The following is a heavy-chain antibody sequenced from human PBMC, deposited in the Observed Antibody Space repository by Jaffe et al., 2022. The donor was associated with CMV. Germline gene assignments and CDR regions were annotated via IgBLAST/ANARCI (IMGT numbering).Heavy chain of an antibody. Sequence: QVQLQQWGAGLLKPSETLSLTCAVYGGSFSGYYWSWIRQPPGKGLEWIGEINHSGSTNYNPSLKSRVTISVDTSKNQFSLKLSSVTAADTAVYYCARGRQYYYGSGSYEKRPKATYYYYYGMDVWGQGTTVTVSS. J-gene: IGHJ6*02. CDR3: ARGRQYYYGSGSYEKRPKATYYYYYGMDV. V-gene: IGHV4-34*01. D-gene: IGHD3-10*01. CDR2: INHSGST. CDR1: GGSFSGYY.